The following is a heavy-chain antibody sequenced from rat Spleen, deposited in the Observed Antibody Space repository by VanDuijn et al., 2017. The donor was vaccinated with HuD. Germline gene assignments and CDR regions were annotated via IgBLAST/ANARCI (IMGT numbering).Heavy chain of an antibody. CDR3: ARPLGD. Sequence: EVQLVESGGGVVQPGRSMKLSCAVSGFTFSNYAMAWVRQAPTKGREWVASISFDGSTTYYRDSVKGRFTISRDNTKSTLYFQMDSLRSEDTATYYCARPLGDWVQGVMVTVSS. J-gene: IGHJ2*01. CDR1: GFTFSNYA. D-gene: IGHD5-1*01. CDR2: ISFDGSTT. V-gene: IGHV5-25*01.